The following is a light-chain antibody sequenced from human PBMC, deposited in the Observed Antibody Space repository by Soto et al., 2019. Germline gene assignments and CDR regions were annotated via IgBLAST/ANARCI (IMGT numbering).Light chain of an antibody. J-gene: IGKJ4*01. Sequence: EIVLTQSPGTLSLSPGARATLSGRSSQSVSNNYLAWYQQKPGQAPRLLIYDASNRATGITARFSGSGSGTDFTLTISSLEPEDFAVYYCQQRSNWFLTVGGGTKVEIK. CDR1: QSVSNNY. CDR3: QQRSNWFLT. CDR2: DAS. V-gene: IGKV3-11*01.